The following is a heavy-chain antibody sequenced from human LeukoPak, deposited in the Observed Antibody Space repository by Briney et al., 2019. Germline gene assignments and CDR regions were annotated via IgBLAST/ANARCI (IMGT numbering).Heavy chain of an antibody. J-gene: IGHJ5*02. Sequence: ASVKVPCKVSGYTFTDYYMHWVQQAPGKGLEWMGLVDPEDGETIYAEKFQGRVTITADTSTDTAYMELSSLRSEDTAVYYCATSPYCGGDCYLDWFDPWGQGTLVTVSS. V-gene: IGHV1-69-2*01. D-gene: IGHD2-21*01. CDR3: ATSPYCGGDCYLDWFDP. CDR1: GYTFTDYY. CDR2: VDPEDGET.